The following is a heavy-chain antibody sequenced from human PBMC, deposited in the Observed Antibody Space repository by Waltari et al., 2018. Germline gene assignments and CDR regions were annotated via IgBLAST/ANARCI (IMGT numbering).Heavy chain of an antibody. Sequence: QLQLQESGPRLVRPSETLSLICRVSGVSITSNRHYWAWIRQSPGQGLEWIGTVSYSGTTYISPPLKSRVSVSRDTSKTQVSLILGSVAAADMAVYYCATYIGASVGTAAFDVWGQGTMVTVSS. CDR2: VSYSGTT. J-gene: IGHJ3*01. D-gene: IGHD5-12*01. CDR3: ATYIGASVGTAAFDV. V-gene: IGHV4-39*01. CDR1: GVSITSNRHY.